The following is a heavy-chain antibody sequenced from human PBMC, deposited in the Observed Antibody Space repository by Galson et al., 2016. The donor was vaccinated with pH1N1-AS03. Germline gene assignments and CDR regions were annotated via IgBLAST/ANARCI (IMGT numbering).Heavy chain of an antibody. D-gene: IGHD3-16*01. CDR1: GDSIRSSY. V-gene: IGHV4-59*01. CDR3: AREPGYPSNSWFDS. J-gene: IGHJ5*01. Sequence: ETLSLTCTVSGDSIRSSYWIWIRQSPGKGLEWIGYIYYTGSTNYNPSLKSRVTISVDTSKNQFSLKLNSVTAADTAVYFCAREPGYPSNSWFDSWGQGSLVTVSS. CDR2: IYYTGST.